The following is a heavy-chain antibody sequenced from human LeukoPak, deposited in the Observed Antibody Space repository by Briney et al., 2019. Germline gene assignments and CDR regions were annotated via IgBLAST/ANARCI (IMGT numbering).Heavy chain of an antibody. V-gene: IGHV3-48*03. CDR1: GFTFSSYE. CDR2: ISSSGSTI. J-gene: IGHJ4*02. D-gene: IGHD3-22*01. CDR3: ARVRPYYYDSSGYRYFDY. Sequence: GGSLRLSCAASGFTFSSYEMNWVRQAPGKGLEWVSYISSSGSTIYYADSVKGRFTISRDNAKNSLYLQMNSLRAEDTAVYYCARVRPYYYDSSGYRYFDYWGQGTLVTVSS.